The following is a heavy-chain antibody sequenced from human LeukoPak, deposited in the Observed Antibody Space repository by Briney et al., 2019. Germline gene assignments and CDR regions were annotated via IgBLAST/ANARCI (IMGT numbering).Heavy chain of an antibody. J-gene: IGHJ4*02. D-gene: IGHD4/OR15-4a*01. CDR2: IYYSGNT. CDR3: ARQERGAWPPTSFDY. V-gene: IGHV4-39*01. Sequence: SETLSLTCTVSVGSFSSSSYYWGWIRQPPGKGLEWIGGIYYSGNTYYSPSLKSRVTISVDTSRNQFSLKLSSVTAADTAVYYCARQERGAWPPTSFDYWGQGTLVTVSS. CDR1: VGSFSSSSYY.